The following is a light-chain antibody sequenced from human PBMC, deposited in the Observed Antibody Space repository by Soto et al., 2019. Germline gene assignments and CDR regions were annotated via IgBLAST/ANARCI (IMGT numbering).Light chain of an antibody. CDR3: QQYYSTPLT. Sequence: DIVMTQSPDSLAVSLGERATINCKSSQSVSYSSNNNNYLAWYQQKPGQPPKLLIYWASTRESGVPDRFSGRGSGTDFTLTISSLQAEDVAVYYCQQYYSTPLTFGGGTKVEIK. CDR2: WAS. J-gene: IGKJ4*01. CDR1: QSVSYSSNNNNY. V-gene: IGKV4-1*01.